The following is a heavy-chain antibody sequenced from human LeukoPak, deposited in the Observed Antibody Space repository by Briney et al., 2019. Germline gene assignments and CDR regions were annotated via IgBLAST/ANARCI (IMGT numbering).Heavy chain of an antibody. CDR2: MSYDGNNI. J-gene: IGHJ4*02. Sequence: PGRSLRLSCGGSGFPFSSFTMHWVRQAPGKGLEWVAVMSYDGNNIYYADSVKGRFTISRDNPKNTLYLQMNSLRAEDTAVYYCARTYYDFWSLYSSYFDYWGQGTLVTVSS. CDR3: ARTYYDFWSLYSSYFDY. D-gene: IGHD3-3*01. CDR1: GFPFSSFT. V-gene: IGHV3-30-3*01.